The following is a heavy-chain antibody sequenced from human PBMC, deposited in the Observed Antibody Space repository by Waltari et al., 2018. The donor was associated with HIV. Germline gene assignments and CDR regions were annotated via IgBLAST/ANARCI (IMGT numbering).Heavy chain of an antibody. Sequence: EVQLLDSGGGWVQPGGSLRRSCAASGFTFGSFAMSWVRQAPGKGPEWVSGTSASGGTTYYADSVKGRFTISRDNSKNTLYLQMNRLRAEDTAVYYCAKAPLRRSSVGGEGPSHFEYWGQGTLVTVSS. D-gene: IGHD3-10*01. CDR1: GFTFGSFA. V-gene: IGHV3-23*01. CDR2: TSASGGTT. CDR3: AKAPLRRSSVGGEGPSHFEY. J-gene: IGHJ4*02.